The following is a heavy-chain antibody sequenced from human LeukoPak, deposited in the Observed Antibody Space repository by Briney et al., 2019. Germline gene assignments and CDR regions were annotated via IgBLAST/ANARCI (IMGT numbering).Heavy chain of an antibody. CDR3: AKDEATSGGGLAS. Sequence: GGSLRLSCAASGFTVSGTHMSWVRQAPGKGLGWVSAMYTGGTTYYADSVKGRFTISRDNSRNTLFLHMSSLRADDTAVYYCAKDEATSGGGLASWGQGTLVTDSS. V-gene: IGHV3-53*01. CDR1: GFTVSGTH. CDR2: MYTGGTT. J-gene: IGHJ4*02. D-gene: IGHD3-16*01.